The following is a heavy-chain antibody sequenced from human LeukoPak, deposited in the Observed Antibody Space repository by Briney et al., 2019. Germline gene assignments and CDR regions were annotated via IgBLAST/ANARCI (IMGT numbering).Heavy chain of an antibody. CDR1: GFTFSSYW. V-gene: IGHV3-7*01. Sequence: GGSLRLSCAASGFTFSSYWMSWVRQAPGKGLEWVANIKLDGSEKYYVDSVKGRFTISRDNAKNSLYLQMNSLRAEDTAVYYCARGQAYYDFWSGTLIDYWGQGTLVTVSS. CDR2: IKLDGSEK. CDR3: ARGQAYYDFWSGTLIDY. D-gene: IGHD3-3*01. J-gene: IGHJ4*02.